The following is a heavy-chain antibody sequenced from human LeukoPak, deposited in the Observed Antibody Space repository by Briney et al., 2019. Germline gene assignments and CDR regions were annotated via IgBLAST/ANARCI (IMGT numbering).Heavy chain of an antibody. CDR3: ARKSVAATPRDIVYQYSYMDV. CDR2: INSNTGNP. CDR1: GYTFTNYV. V-gene: IGHV7-4-1*02. D-gene: IGHD2-15*01. Sequence: ASVKVSCKASGYTFTNYVIHWVRQAPGQGLEWVGWINSNTGNPIYAQGFTGRFVFSLDTSVSTAYLRISSLKAEDTAVYYCARKSVAATPRDIVYQYSYMDVWGKGTTVTVSS. J-gene: IGHJ6*03.